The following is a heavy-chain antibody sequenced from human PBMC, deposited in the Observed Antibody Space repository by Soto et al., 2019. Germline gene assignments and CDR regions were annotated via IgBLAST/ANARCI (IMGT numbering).Heavy chain of an antibody. J-gene: IGHJ4*02. Sequence: PVGSLRLSCAASGFTFSSFAMSWVRQAPGKGLDWVSAISGSGGSTYSADSVKGRFTISRDNSKNTLYLQMSSLRAEDTAVYYCARGLSAGKGSPPDFWGKGSLVTVSS. D-gene: IGHD6-13*01. CDR1: GFTFSSFA. CDR2: ISGSGGST. V-gene: IGHV3-23*01. CDR3: ARGLSAGKGSPPDF.